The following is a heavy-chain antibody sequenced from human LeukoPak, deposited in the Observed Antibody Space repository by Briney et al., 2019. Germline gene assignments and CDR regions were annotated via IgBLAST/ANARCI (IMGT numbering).Heavy chain of an antibody. D-gene: IGHD4-17*01. J-gene: IGHJ4*02. CDR2: INHSGST. V-gene: IGHV4-34*01. CDR1: GGSFSGYY. Sequence: SETLSLTCAVYGGSFSGYYWSWIRQPPGKGLEWIGEINHSGSTNYNPSLKSRVTISVDTSKNQFSLKLSSVTAADTAAYYCASRVSAVTTSLYFDYWGQGTLVTVSS. CDR3: ASRVSAVTTSLYFDY.